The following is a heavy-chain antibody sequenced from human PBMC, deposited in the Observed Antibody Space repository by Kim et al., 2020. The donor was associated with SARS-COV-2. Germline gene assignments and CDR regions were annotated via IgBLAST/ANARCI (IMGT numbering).Heavy chain of an antibody. D-gene: IGHD3-10*01. CDR1: GFTFSRYS. CDR2: ISSDGAQT. J-gene: IGHJ3*01. Sequence: GGSLRLYCTGSGFTFSRYSLHWVRQAPGRGLEWLAFISSDGAQTSFVDSVKGRFVISRDNANSMLHLRMDSLRREDTARYFCAREFYFGSGSHGGPLDLWGEGTVVTVSS. CDR3: AREFYFGSGSHGGPLDL. V-gene: IGHV3-30*09.